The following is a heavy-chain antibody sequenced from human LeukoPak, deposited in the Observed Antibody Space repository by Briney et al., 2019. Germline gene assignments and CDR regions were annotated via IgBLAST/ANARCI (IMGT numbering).Heavy chain of an antibody. D-gene: IGHD6-19*01. J-gene: IGHJ4*02. V-gene: IGHV1-8*02. CDR3: ARYSSGRLYPWDY. CDR1: GYTFTAYN. Sequence: ASMKVSCKASGYTFTAYNIDWVRQATGQGLEWLAWMNPTSDKTGYAQKFRDRVTQKLQGRVTMTTDTSTSTAYMELRSLRSDDTAVYYCARYSSGRLYPWDYWGQGTLVTVSS. CDR2: MNPTSDKT.